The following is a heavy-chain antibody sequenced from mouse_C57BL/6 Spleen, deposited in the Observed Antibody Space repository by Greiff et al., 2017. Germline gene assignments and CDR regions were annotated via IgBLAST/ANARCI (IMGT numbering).Heavy chain of an antibody. D-gene: IGHD2-3*01. V-gene: IGHV1-18*01. CDR1: GYTFTDYN. J-gene: IGHJ3*01. Sequence: EVKLMESGPELVKPGASVKIPCKASGYTFTDYNMDWVKQSHGKSLEWIGDINPNNGGTIYNQKFKGKATLTVDKSSSTAYMELRSLTSEDTAVYYCARWGYDGSFAYWGQGTLVTVSA. CDR3: ARWGYDGSFAY. CDR2: INPNNGGT.